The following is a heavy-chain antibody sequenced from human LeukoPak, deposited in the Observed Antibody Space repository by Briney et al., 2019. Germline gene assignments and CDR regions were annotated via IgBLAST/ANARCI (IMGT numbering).Heavy chain of an antibody. CDR1: GGSFSGYY. CDR3: ARGRIGSAVVLRYFDWLSPFDY. J-gene: IGHJ4*02. CDR2: INHSGST. D-gene: IGHD3-9*01. Sequence: SETLSLTCAVYGGSFSGYYWNWIRQPPGKGLEWIGKINHSGSTNYNPSLKSRVTISVDTSKNQFSLKLSSVTAADTAVYYCARGRIGSAVVLRYFDWLSPFDYWGQGTLVTVSS. V-gene: IGHV4-34*01.